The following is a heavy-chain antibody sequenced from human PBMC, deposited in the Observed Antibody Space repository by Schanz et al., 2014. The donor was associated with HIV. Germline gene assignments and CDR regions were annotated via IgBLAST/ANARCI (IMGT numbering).Heavy chain of an antibody. CDR3: ARGARDCSNGVCGGYYFDH. CDR1: GYTFSAND. Sequence: QVQLVQSGAEVKKPGASVKVSCKASGYTFSANDINWVRQATGQGLEWMGWMNPKSGNTGFAQKFPGRVTLTRNTSISAAYMELSSLTSEATGVYYCARGARDCSNGVCGGYYFDHWGQGSLVTVSS. D-gene: IGHD2-8*01. V-gene: IGHV1-8*01. J-gene: IGHJ4*02. CDR2: MNPKSGNT.